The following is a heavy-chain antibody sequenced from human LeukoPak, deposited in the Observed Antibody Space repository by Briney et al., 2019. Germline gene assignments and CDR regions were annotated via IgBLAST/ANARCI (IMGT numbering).Heavy chain of an antibody. D-gene: IGHD5-18*01. J-gene: IGHJ4*02. CDR3: VSPRGFSYGYFDY. CDR1: GGSISSSAY. V-gene: IGHV4-39*01. CDR2: IYYSKNT. Sequence: SSETLTLTCTVSGGSISSSAYWGWIRPPPGKGLEWIGIIYYSKNTYYNPSLKRRVTISADTSKNQFSLTLGSVSATDTAVYYCVSPRGFSYGYFDYWGQGTLVTVSS.